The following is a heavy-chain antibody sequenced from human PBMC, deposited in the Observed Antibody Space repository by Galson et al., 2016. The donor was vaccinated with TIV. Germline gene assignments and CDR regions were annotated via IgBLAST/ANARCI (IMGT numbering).Heavy chain of an antibody. Sequence: TLSLTCTVSGGSISSDGSYWNWIRLPAGKGLEWIGRVYVTGNTNYNPSLESRVTISVDTSKKHFSLKLRSVTAADTAVYYCARGHPRYSDSSGYYYSPYFDLWGQGTLVTVSS. J-gene: IGHJ4*02. CDR1: GGSISSDGSY. CDR3: ARGHPRYSDSSGYYYSPYFDL. CDR2: VYVTGNT. V-gene: IGHV4-61*02. D-gene: IGHD3-22*01.